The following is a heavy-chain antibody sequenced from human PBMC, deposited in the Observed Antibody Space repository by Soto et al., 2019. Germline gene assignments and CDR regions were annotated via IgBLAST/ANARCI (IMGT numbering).Heavy chain of an antibody. Sequence: QVKLVQSAGEVKKPGASVKVSCKAPGYSFTSYGISWVRRAPGQGLEWMGWISPYNGHTQFVQRFQGRVTMTTDTSTKTAYMELRNLRSDDTAHYYCARDLTIVPATHPRLENYGMDVWGQGTTVIVSS. V-gene: IGHV1-18*01. D-gene: IGHD2-2*01. CDR3: ARDLTIVPATHPRLENYGMDV. CDR2: ISPYNGHT. CDR1: GYSFTSYG. J-gene: IGHJ6*02.